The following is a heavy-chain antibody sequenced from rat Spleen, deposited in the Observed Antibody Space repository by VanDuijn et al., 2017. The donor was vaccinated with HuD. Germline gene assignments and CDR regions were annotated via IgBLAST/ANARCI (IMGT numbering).Heavy chain of an antibody. Sequence: EVQVLESGGGLVQPGNSLKLSCATSGFTFSTAWMYWYRQFPEKRLEWVARIKAKSNNYATDYTESVKGRFTISRDDSKSSIYLQMNSLRSEDTATYYCAVAGYGYWGQGVMVTVSS. CDR2: IKAKSNNYAT. J-gene: IGHJ2*01. D-gene: IGHD4-3*01. CDR1: GFTFSTAW. CDR3: AVAGYGY. V-gene: IGHV6-6*01.